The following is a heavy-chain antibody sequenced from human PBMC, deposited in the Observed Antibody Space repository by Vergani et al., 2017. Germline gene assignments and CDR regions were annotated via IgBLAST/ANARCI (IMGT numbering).Heavy chain of an antibody. CDR1: EFTFSDVW. CDR3: EKDGYYRAGSHWVGGCMDV. V-gene: IGHV3-15*01. J-gene: IGHJ6*02. D-gene: IGHD3-10*01. CDR2: IKSNADGGSE. Sequence: EGQLLESGGGLVKPGGSLRLSCAASEFTFSDVWMSWVRQAPGKGLEWVAHIKSNADGGSEDYAASVKGRFIISRDDSKNFLYLQMNSLRAEDTAVYYCEKDGYYRAGSHWVGGCMDVWGQGTTVTVSS.